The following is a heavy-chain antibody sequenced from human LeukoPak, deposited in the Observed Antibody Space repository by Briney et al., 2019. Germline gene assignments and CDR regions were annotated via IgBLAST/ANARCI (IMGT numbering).Heavy chain of an antibody. CDR1: GGSFSGYY. CDR3: ARGGFRVTGTSYFDS. J-gene: IGHJ4*02. V-gene: IGHV4-34*01. Sequence: SETLSLTCAVYGGSFSGYYWSWIRQPPGKGLEWMREINDSGSTNYNPSLKSRVTISVDTSTNQFSLKLSSVTAPDTPSYNCARGGFRVTGTSYFDSSGAGEPGTPSP. CDR2: INDSGST. D-gene: IGHD6-19*01.